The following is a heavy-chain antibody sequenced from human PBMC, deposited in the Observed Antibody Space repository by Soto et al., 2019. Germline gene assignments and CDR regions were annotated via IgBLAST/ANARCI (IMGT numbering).Heavy chain of an antibody. CDR1: GYTFANDW. J-gene: IGHJ4*02. D-gene: IGHD2-8*01. CDR3: TKGGYAIS. Sequence: GGSLRLSCVGSGYTFANDWMSWVRQAPGKGLEWLGRIKSEVEGGRIDYATAVRGRFSISRDDSQNTLYLQMNSLKSEDTAVYYCTKGGYAISWGQGTLVTVSS. CDR2: IKSEVEGGRI. V-gene: IGHV3-15*05.